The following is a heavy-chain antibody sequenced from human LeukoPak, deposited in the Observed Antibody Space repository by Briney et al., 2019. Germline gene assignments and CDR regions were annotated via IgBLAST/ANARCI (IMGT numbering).Heavy chain of an antibody. V-gene: IGHV3-23*01. J-gene: IGHJ4*02. CDR1: GFTFSSYG. D-gene: IGHD6-19*01. CDR2: ISSGGDST. CDR3: AKGHGSGWYGYFDY. Sequence: GGSLRLSCAASGFTFSSYGMHWVRQAPGQGLEWVSTISSGGDSTSYADSVKGRFAISRDNSQSTLFLQLNSLRAEDTAVYYCAKGHGSGWYGYFDYWGQGTLVTVSS.